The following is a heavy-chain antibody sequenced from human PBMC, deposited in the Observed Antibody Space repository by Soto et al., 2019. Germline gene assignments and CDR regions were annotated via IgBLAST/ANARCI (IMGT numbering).Heavy chain of an antibody. D-gene: IGHD1-26*01. J-gene: IGHJ4*02. CDR2: IYYNERP. V-gene: IGHV4-31*11. CDR1: GDSISSGTYY. CDR3: ARVPIGMSGTYYFDY. Sequence: SETLSLTCAVSGDSISSGTYYWSWIRQFPGKGLEWIGYIYYNERPYYNPPLESRVSISIDTSKNRLSLRLNSVTAADTAVYYCARVPIGMSGTYYFDYWGQGALVTVSS.